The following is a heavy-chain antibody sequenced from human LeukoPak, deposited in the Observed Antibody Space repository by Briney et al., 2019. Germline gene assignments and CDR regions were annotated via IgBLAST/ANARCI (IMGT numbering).Heavy chain of an antibody. V-gene: IGHV4-39*01. CDR3: ARRPVGSTGFDY. CDR1: GGSISSRSHY. J-gene: IGHJ4*02. D-gene: IGHD1-26*01. Sequence: SETLSLTCTVSGGSISSRSHYWGWIRQPPGKGLEWIGSIYYSGSTYDSPSLKSRISMSVHTSRNQFSLDMSAVTAADTAVYFCARRPVGSTGFDYWGQGTLVTVSS. CDR2: IYYSGST.